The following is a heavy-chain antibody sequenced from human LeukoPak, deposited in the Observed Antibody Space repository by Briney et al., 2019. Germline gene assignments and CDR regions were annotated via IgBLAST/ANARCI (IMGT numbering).Heavy chain of an antibody. V-gene: IGHV3-74*01. CDR1: GFSFSSYW. Sequence: SGGSLRLSCAASGFSFSSYWMHWVRQAPGKGLVWVSCITTDGSDARYADSVKGRFTISRDNAKNTLYLQMHSLSAEDTAVYFCARSGTVTTSDFDSWGQGTLVTASS. CDR2: ITTDGSDA. D-gene: IGHD4-11*01. J-gene: IGHJ4*02. CDR3: ARSGTVTTSDFDS.